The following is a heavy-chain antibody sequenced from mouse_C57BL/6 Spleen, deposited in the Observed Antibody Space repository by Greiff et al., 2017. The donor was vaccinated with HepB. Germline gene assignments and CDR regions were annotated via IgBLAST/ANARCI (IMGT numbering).Heavy chain of an antibody. D-gene: IGHD1-1*01. Sequence: EVHLVESGGGLVKPGGSLKLSCAASGFTFSSYAMSWVRQTPEKRLEWVATISDGGSYTYYPDNVKGRFTISRDNAKNNLYLQMSHLKSEDTAMYYCARDGSGTTTNYFDYWGQGTTLTVSS. J-gene: IGHJ2*01. V-gene: IGHV5-4*01. CDR3: ARDGSGTTTNYFDY. CDR2: ISDGGSYT. CDR1: GFTFSSYA.